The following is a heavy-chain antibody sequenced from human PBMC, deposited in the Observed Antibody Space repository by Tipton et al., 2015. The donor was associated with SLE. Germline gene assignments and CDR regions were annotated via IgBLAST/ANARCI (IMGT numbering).Heavy chain of an antibody. J-gene: IGHJ3*02. V-gene: IGHV4-38-2*01. CDR1: GDSISSGYY. CDR3: ARSSYYNDASDI. Sequence: TLSLTCSVSGDSISSGYYWGWFRQPPGKGLKWVGTIDHSGRTYYNPSLKSRVTISLDTSKNQFSLKVNSVTAADTAVYYCARSSYYNDASDIWGQGTMVTVSS. D-gene: IGHD1-26*01. CDR2: IDHSGRT.